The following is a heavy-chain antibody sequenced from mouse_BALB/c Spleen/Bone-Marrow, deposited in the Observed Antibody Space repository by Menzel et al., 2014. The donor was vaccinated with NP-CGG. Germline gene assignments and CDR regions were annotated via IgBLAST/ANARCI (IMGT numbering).Heavy chain of an antibody. CDR2: INPSNGGT. CDR1: GYTFSSYY. CDR3: TREGTFFAY. J-gene: IGHJ3*01. V-gene: IGHV1S81*02. Sequence: QVQLQRSGAELVKPGASVKLSCKSSGYTFSSYYMYWVKQRPGQGLEWIGGINPSNGGTNFNEKFKSKATLTVDKSSSTAYMQLSSLTSEDSAVYYCTREGTFFAYWGQGTLVTVSA. D-gene: IGHD3-3*01.